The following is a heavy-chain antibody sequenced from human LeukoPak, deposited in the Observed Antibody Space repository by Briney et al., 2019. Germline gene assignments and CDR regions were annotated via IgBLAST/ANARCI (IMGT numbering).Heavy chain of an antibody. J-gene: IGHJ4*02. CDR1: GYTFTGYY. CDR3: ARGEAPEDK. Sequence: ASVKVSCKASGYTFTGYYIHWVRQAPGQGLEWLGWINPHTGDTYHAQKFQGRVTMTSDASVNTAYMQLSRLKSDDTAIYYCARGEAPEDKWGQGTLVTGSS. V-gene: IGHV1-2*02. CDR2: INPHTGDT.